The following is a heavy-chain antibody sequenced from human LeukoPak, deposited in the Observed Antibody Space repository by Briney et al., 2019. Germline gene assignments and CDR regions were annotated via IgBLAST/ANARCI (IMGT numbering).Heavy chain of an antibody. V-gene: IGHV3-23*01. Sequence: GGSLRLSCAASGFTFSSYSMNWVRQAPGKGLEWVSAISGSGGSTYYADSVEGRFTISRDNSKNTLHLQMNSLRAEDTAVYYCAKRGVTGYKEAFDYWGQGTLVTVSS. J-gene: IGHJ4*02. CDR3: AKRGVTGYKEAFDY. D-gene: IGHD3-9*01. CDR2: ISGSGGST. CDR1: GFTFSSYS.